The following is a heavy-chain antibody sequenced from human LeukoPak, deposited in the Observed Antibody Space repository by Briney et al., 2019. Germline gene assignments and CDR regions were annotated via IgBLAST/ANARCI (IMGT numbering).Heavy chain of an antibody. CDR1: GYIFTGYY. Sequence: ASVKVSCKASGYIFTGYYIHWVRQAPGQGLEWIGWINPNSRGTNYAQKFQDRVTVTWDTSISTAYMELSRLRSDDTAVYYCARGIGPSDYWGQGTLVTVSS. CDR2: INPNSRGT. CDR3: ARGIGPSDY. J-gene: IGHJ4*02. V-gene: IGHV1-2*02. D-gene: IGHD1-26*01.